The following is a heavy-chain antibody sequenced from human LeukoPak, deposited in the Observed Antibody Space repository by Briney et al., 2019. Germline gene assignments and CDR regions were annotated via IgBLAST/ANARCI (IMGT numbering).Heavy chain of an antibody. CDR1: GGSFSGYY. CDR2: INHSGST. J-gene: IGHJ4*02. D-gene: IGHD4-17*01. Sequence: SETLSLTCAVYGGSFSGYYWSWIRQPPGKGLEWIGEINHSGSTNYNPSLKSRVTISVDTSKNQFSLKLSSVTAADTAVYYCARRAHPRDDYGDYQPPAGFDYWGQGTLVTVYS. V-gene: IGHV4-34*01. CDR3: ARRAHPRDDYGDYQPPAGFDY.